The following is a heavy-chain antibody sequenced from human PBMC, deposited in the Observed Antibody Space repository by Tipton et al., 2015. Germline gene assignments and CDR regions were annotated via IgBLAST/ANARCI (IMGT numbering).Heavy chain of an antibody. V-gene: IGHV3-21*01. D-gene: IGHD3-9*01. J-gene: IGHJ5*02. CDR3: SRGYDWYFDR. CDR1: GFTFSSYT. Sequence: SLRLSCAASGFTFSSYTMNWVRQAPGKGLEWVSSISNSGSSIFSAVSVKGRFTISRDNAKNSLYLQMNSLRAEDTAVYYCSRGYDWYFDRWGQGTLVIVSS. CDR2: ISNSGSSI.